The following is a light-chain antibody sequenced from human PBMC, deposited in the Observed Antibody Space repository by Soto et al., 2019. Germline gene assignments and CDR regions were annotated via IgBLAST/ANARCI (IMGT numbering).Light chain of an antibody. CDR3: QLLHDYPIT. CDR1: QGIDSS. CDR2: AAS. J-gene: IGKJ5*01. V-gene: IGKV1-9*01. Sequence: ILLTQSPSSLSASVGDRVTITCRASQGIDSSFAWYQQKPGKAPKLLIYAASSLQSGVPSRFSGSGSGTDFTLTISSLQPEDFATYYCQLLHDYPITFGKGTRLEIK.